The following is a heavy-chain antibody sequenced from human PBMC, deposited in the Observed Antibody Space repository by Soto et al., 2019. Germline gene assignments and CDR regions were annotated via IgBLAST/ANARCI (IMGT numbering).Heavy chain of an antibody. D-gene: IGHD2-15*01. CDR3: AKARYCSGGSCPNRRDYYYYYGMDV. V-gene: IGHV3-30*18. Sequence: GGSLRLSCAASGFTFSSYGMHWVRQAPGKGLEWVAVISYDGSNKYYADSVKGRFTISRDNSKNTLYLQMNSLRAEDTAVYYCAKARYCSGGSCPNRRDYYYYYGMDVWGQGTTVTVSS. CDR1: GFTFSSYG. CDR2: ISYDGSNK. J-gene: IGHJ6*02.